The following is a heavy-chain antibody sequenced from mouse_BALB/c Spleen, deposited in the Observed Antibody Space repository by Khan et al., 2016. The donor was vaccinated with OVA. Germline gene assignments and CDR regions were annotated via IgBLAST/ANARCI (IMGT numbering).Heavy chain of an antibody. V-gene: IGHV3-8*02. J-gene: IGHJ3*01. CDR2: ISYSGNT. Sequence: EVQLQESGPSLVKPSQTLSLTCSVTGDSITSGYWNWIRKFPGNKLEYMGYISYSGNTNYNQSLKSRISITRDTYKNQYYLKLNSMTTEDTATFDCACELRGFTYWGQGTLVTVSA. D-gene: IGHD1-1*01. CDR1: GDSITSGY. CDR3: ACELRGFTY.